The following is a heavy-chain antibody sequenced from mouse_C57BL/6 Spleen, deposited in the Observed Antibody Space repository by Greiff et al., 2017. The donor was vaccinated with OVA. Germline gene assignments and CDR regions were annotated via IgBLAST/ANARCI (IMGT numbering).Heavy chain of an antibody. J-gene: IGHJ4*01. V-gene: IGHV1-80*01. CDR1: GYAFSSYW. D-gene: IGHD1-1*01. Sequence: QVQLQQSGAELVKPGASVKISCKASGYAFSSYWMNWVKQRPGKGLEWIGQIYPGDGDTNYNGKFKGKATLTADKSSSTAYMQLSSLTSEDSAVYFCARITTVKDYAMDYWGQGTSVTVSS. CDR2: IYPGDGDT. CDR3: ARITTVKDYAMDY.